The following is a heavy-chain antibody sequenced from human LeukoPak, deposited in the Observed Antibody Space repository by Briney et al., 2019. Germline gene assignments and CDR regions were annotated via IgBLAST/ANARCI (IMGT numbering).Heavy chain of an antibody. Sequence: PGGSLRLSCAASGFTFSSYAMSWVRQAPGKGLEWVSTIVDTGDGTFYADPVRGRFTISRDSSKNTLYLKMNSLRADDTAVYYCAKESGHPLTNYHMDVWGKGTTVTVSS. CDR2: IVDTGDGT. V-gene: IGHV3-23*01. J-gene: IGHJ6*03. CDR1: GFTFSSYA. D-gene: IGHD4/OR15-4a*01. CDR3: AKESGHPLTNYHMDV.